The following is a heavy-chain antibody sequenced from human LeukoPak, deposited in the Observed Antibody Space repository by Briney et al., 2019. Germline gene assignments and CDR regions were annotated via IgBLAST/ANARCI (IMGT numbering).Heavy chain of an antibody. D-gene: IGHD3-3*01. V-gene: IGHV1-2*02. CDR1: GYTFTGYY. CDR3: ARLYYDFWSGYYPVFDY. CDR2: INPNSGGT. Sequence: ASVKVSCKASGYTFTGYYMHWVRQAPGQGLGWMGWINPNSGGTNYAQKFQGRVTMTRDTSISTAYMELSRLRSDDTAVYYCARLYYDFWSGYYPVFDYWGQGTLVTVSS. J-gene: IGHJ4*02.